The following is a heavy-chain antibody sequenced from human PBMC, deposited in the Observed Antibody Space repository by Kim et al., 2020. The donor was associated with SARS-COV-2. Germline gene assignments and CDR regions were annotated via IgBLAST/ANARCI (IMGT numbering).Heavy chain of an antibody. CDR2: IYGGNGNT. J-gene: IGHJ6*02. Sequence: ASVKVSCKASGYTFIKYAMYWVRQAPGQRLEWMGWIYGGNGNTKYSQKFQGRVTITRDTSASTAYMELSGLRSEDTAVYYCARDRDYGMDVWGQGTTVTV. CDR1: GYTFIKYA. V-gene: IGHV1-3*01. CDR3: ARDRDYGMDV.